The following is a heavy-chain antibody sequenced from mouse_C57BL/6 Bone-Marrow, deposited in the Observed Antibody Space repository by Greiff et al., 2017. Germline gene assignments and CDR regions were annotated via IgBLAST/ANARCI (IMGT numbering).Heavy chain of an antibody. CDR2: ISDGGSYT. V-gene: IGHV5-4*01. Sequence: DVHLVESGGGLVKPGGSLKLSCAASGFTFSSYAMSWVRQTPEKRLEWVATISDGGSYTYYPDNVKGRFTISRDNAKNNLYLQMSHLKSEDTAMYDCARGYYGSSYGYAMDYWGQGTSVTVSS. D-gene: IGHD1-1*01. J-gene: IGHJ4*01. CDR3: ARGYYGSSYGYAMDY. CDR1: GFTFSSYA.